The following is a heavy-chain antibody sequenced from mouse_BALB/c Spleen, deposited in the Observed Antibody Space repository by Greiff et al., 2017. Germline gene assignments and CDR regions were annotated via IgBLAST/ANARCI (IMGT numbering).Heavy chain of an antibody. V-gene: IGHV5-17*02. J-gene: IGHJ4*01. Sequence: EVHLVESGGGLVQPGGSRKLSCAASGFTFSSFGMHWVRQAPEQGLEWVAYISSGSSTIYYADTVKGRCTIARDNPKNTLFLQMTSLRSEDTAMYDCAKGAGARAMDYWGQGTSVTVSS. D-gene: IGHD4-1*01. CDR1: GFTFSSFG. CDR3: AKGAGARAMDY. CDR2: ISSGSSTI.